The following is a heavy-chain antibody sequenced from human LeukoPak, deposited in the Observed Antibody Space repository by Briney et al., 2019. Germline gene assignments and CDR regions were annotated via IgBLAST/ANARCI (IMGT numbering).Heavy chain of an antibody. D-gene: IGHD1-7*01. V-gene: IGHV1-18*01. J-gene: IGHJ4*02. Sequence: ASVTVSCKASGYTFTSFVITWMRQAPGQRLEWMGWISVYNGNTDYSQKLQGRVTMTTDTSTSTAYMELRSLRSDDTAVYYCVRISRNDEGTGWTYYYFDFWGQGTLVTVSS. CDR2: ISVYNGNT. CDR1: GYTFTSFV. CDR3: VRISRNDEGTGWTYYYFDF.